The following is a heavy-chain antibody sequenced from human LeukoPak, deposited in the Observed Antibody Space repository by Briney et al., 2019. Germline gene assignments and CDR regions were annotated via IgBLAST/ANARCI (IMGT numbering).Heavy chain of an antibody. CDR2: MYTSGST. D-gene: IGHD3-10*01. CDR3: ARESREDWYCDL. Sequence: SETLSLTCTVSGASITSYYWSWIRQPAGKGLEWIGRMYTSGSTNYNPSLQSRVTISLDKSTNQFSLKLNSVTAADTAVYYCARESREDWYCDLWGRGTLVTVSS. V-gene: IGHV4-4*07. J-gene: IGHJ2*01. CDR1: GASITSYY.